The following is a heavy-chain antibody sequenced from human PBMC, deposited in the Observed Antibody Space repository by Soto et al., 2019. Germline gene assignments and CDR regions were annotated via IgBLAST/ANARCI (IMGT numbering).Heavy chain of an antibody. D-gene: IGHD1-26*01. J-gene: IGHJ4*02. V-gene: IGHV4-39*01. CDR2: LYFSGST. CDR1: GGSISTSNYY. CDR3: ARRRSYYIGGPIDC. Sequence: SETLSLTCTVSGGSISTSNYYWGWIRQPPGKGLEWIGSLYFSGSTHYNPSLKSRVTISVDTSKNQFSLKLSSVTAADTAVYYCARRRSYYIGGPIDCWGQGTLVTVSS.